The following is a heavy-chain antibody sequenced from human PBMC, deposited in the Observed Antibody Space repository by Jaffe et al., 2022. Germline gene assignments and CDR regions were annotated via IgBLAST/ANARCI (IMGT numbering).Heavy chain of an antibody. CDR1: GGSISSGSYY. CDR2: IYTSGST. Sequence: QVQLQESGPGLVKPSQTLSLTCTVSGGSISSGSYYWSWIRQPAGKGLEWIGRIYTSGSTNYNPSLKSRVTISVDTSKNQFSLKLSSVTAADTAVYYCARGTKLRFPLDPTALSWFDPWGQGTLVTVSS. CDR3: ARGTKLRFPLDPTALSWFDP. V-gene: IGHV4-61*02. J-gene: IGHJ5*02. D-gene: IGHD1-7*01.